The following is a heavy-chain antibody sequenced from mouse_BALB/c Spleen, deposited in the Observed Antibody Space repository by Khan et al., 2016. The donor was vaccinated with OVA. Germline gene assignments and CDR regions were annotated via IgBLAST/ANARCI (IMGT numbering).Heavy chain of an antibody. Sequence: EVQLVESGPGLVKPSQTVSLTCTVTGISITSGNYRWGWIRQFPGNKLEWIGNIYYSGTVTYNPSLTSRTTITRDTSKNQFFLEMNSLTAEDTATYYCARDYGSLYWYFDVWGAGTTVTVSS. CDR1: GISITSGNYR. V-gene: IGHV3-5*02. D-gene: IGHD1-1*01. CDR2: IYYSGTV. J-gene: IGHJ1*01. CDR3: ARDYGSLYWYFDV.